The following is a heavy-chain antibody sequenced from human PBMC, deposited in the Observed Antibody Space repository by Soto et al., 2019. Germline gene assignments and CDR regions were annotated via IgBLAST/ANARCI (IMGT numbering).Heavy chain of an antibody. CDR1: GGSISRSSYY. CDR3: ARQEYYDSSGYYQYYFDY. CDR2: IYYSGST. Sequence: PSETLSLACTVSGGSISRSSYYWGWIRQPPGKGLEWIGSIYYSGSTYYNPSLKSRVTISVDTSKNQFSLKLSSVTAADTAVYYCARQEYYDSSGYYQYYFDYWGQGTLVTVSS. V-gene: IGHV4-39*01. J-gene: IGHJ4*02. D-gene: IGHD3-22*01.